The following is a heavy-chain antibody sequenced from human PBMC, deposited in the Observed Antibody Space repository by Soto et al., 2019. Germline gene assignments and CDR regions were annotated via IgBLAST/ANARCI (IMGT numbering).Heavy chain of an antibody. J-gene: IGHJ3*02. D-gene: IGHD3-16*01. Sequence: GGSLRLSCAASGFTFDDYAMHWVRQAPGKGLEWVSGISWNSGSIGYADSVKGRFTISRDNAKNSLYLQMNSLRAEDTALYYCAKDTTSWNAFDIWGQGTMVTVS. CDR1: GFTFDDYA. CDR3: AKDTTSWNAFDI. V-gene: IGHV3-9*01. CDR2: ISWNSGSI.